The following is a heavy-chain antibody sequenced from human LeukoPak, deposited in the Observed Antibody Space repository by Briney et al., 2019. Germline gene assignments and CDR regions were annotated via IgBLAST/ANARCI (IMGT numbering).Heavy chain of an antibody. D-gene: IGHD5-24*01. Sequence: TGGSLRLSCAASGFTFSSYAMNWVRQAPGKGLEWVSAISGGGGTTYYADSVKGRFTISRDNSKNTLYLQMNSLRAEDTAIHYCAKTIPYWYLDLWGRGTLVTVSS. CDR3: AKTIPYWYLDL. CDR1: GFTFSSYA. V-gene: IGHV3-23*01. CDR2: ISGGGGTT. J-gene: IGHJ2*01.